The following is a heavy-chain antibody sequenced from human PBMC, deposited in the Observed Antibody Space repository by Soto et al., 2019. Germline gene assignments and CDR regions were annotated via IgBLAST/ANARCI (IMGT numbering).Heavy chain of an antibody. CDR3: GEGPGGPDGAGDY. D-gene: IGHD3-16*01. Sequence: QVQLVQSGAEVKKPGASVKVSCKASGYTFTSYAMHWVRQAPGQRLEWMGWINAGNGNTKYSQKYQGRVTITRDTSASTAYMELSSLRSEDTAVYYWGEGPGGPDGAGDYWGQGTLVTVSS. V-gene: IGHV1-3*01. CDR1: GYTFTSYA. CDR2: INAGNGNT. J-gene: IGHJ4*02.